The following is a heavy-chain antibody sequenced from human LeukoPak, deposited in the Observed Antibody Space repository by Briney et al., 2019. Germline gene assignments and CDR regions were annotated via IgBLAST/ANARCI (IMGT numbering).Heavy chain of an antibody. Sequence: PSETLSLTCTVSGGSISSSNYYWGWIRQTPGKGLEWIGSIYYSGSANYNPSLKSRVTISVDTSKNQFSLKLASVSAADTAVYYCARGGTQLTFPVWGQGTLVTVSS. J-gene: IGHJ4*02. D-gene: IGHD4/OR15-4a*01. V-gene: IGHV4-39*07. CDR2: IYYSGSA. CDR3: ARGGTQLTFPV. CDR1: GGSISSSNYY.